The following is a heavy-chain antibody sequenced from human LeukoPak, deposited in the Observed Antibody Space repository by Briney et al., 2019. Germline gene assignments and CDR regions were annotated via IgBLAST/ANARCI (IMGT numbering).Heavy chain of an antibody. CDR3: ARDDRGYSGYHFDH. Sequence: GGSLRLFCAASGFTLSSYTFHWVRQAPGKGLEWVAVQDGNNKYYTDSVKGRFTISRDNSKNTLYLQMNSLRAEDTAVYYCARDDRGYSGYHFDHWGQGTLVTVSS. CDR2: QDGNNK. CDR1: GFTLSSYT. V-gene: IGHV3-30-3*01. D-gene: IGHD5-12*01. J-gene: IGHJ4*02.